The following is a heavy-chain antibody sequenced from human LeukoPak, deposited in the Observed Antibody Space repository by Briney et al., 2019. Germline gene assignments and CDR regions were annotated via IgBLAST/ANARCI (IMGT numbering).Heavy chain of an antibody. Sequence: SETLSLTCIVSGGSISSSNYYWGWIRQPPGKGLEWIGSIFYSGSTYYNPSLKSRVTISVDTSKNQFSLKLSSVTAADTAVYYCARALGYCSSTSCYYYYYYYGMDVWGQGTTVTVSS. J-gene: IGHJ6*02. CDR3: ARALGYCSSTSCYYYYYYYGMDV. CDR2: IFYSGST. D-gene: IGHD2-2*01. CDR1: GGSISSSNYY. V-gene: IGHV4-39*01.